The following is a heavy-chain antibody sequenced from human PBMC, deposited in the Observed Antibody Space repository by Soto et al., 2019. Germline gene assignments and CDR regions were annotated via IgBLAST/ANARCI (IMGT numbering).Heavy chain of an antibody. Sequence: EVQLVESGGGVARPEGSLRLSCAASGFTFEDHGMSWVRQAPGKGLEWLSDISWDGGTTVYADSVKGRFTVSRNNAKSSLYLQMNSLKPGDTAFYHCARRSGDQQVCDFWGQGTLVTVSS. CDR2: ISWDGGTT. CDR1: GFTFEDHG. D-gene: IGHD3-10*01. V-gene: IGHV3-20*01. J-gene: IGHJ4*02. CDR3: ARRSGDQQVCDF.